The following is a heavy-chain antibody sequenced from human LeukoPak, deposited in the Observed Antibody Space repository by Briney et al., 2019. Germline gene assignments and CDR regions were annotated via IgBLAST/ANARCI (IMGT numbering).Heavy chain of an antibody. J-gene: IGHJ4*02. CDR2: IYHSGST. CDR1: GYSISSGYY. D-gene: IGHD2-15*01. V-gene: IGHV4-38-2*02. Sequence: PSETLSLTCTVSGYSISSGYYWGWIRQPPGKGLEWIGSIYHSGSTYYNPSLKSRVTISVDTSKNQFSLKLSSVTAADTAVYYCARVLAAAYSSFDYWGQGTLVTVSS. CDR3: ARVLAAAYSSFDY.